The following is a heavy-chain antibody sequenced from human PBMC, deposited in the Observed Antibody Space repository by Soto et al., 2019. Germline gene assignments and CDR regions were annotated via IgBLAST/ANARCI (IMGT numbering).Heavy chain of an antibody. D-gene: IGHD4-17*01. Sequence: VSLRLSCAASGFTFSRDGMSWVRQAPGKGLEWVSLITDNGGSTYYADSVKGRFTISRDNTKNTLFLQMNSLRAEDTAVYYCAKERATTTAFDSWGQGALVTVSS. J-gene: IGHJ4*02. CDR3: AKERATTTAFDS. CDR2: ITDNGGST. V-gene: IGHV3-23*01. CDR1: GFTFSRDG.